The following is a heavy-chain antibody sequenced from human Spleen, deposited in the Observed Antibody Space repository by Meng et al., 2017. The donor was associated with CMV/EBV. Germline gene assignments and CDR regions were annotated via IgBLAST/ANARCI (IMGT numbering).Heavy chain of an antibody. J-gene: IGHJ4*02. Sequence: LTFSSYSMNWVRQAQGKGLEWVSSISSNSGYIYYADSVKGRFTISRDNAKNSLYLQMNSLRAEDTAVYYCGRLGFCNSTSCYIAVDYWGQGALVTVSS. D-gene: IGHD2-2*02. CDR1: LTFSSYS. CDR2: ISSNSGYI. V-gene: IGHV3-21*06. CDR3: GRLGFCNSTSCYIAVDY.